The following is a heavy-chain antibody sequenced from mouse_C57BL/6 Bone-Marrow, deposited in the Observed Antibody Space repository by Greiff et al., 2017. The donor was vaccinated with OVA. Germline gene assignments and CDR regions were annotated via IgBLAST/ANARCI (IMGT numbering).Heavy chain of an antibody. CDR1: GFTFSNYW. V-gene: IGHV6-3*01. D-gene: IGHD2-4*01. CDR3: TGRNDYVFAY. Sequence: EVKVEESGGGLVQPGGSMKLSCVASGFTFSNYWMNWVRQSPETGLEWVAQIRLKSDNYATHYAESVKGRFTISRDDSKSSVYLQMNNLRAEDTGIYYCTGRNDYVFAYWGQGTLVTVSA. J-gene: IGHJ3*01. CDR2: IRLKSDNYAT.